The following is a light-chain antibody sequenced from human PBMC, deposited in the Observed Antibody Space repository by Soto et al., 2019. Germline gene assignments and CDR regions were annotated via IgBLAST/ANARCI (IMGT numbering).Light chain of an antibody. CDR3: SSYTSSSTLGV. CDR2: EVT. J-gene: IGLJ2*01. V-gene: IGLV2-14*01. Sequence: QSALTQPASVSGSPGQSITISCTGTSSDVGGYNYVSWYQQHPGKAPKLMIYEVTNWPSGVSNRFSGSKSGNTASLTISGLQAEDEADYYCSSYTSSSTLGVFGGGTKVTVL. CDR1: SSDVGGYNY.